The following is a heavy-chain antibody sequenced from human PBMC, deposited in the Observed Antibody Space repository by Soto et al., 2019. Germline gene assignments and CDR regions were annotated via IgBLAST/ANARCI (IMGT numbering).Heavy chain of an antibody. CDR1: GGSISSCF. CDR3: ARGMTTVTTLDY. CDR2: FSYTGST. D-gene: IGHD4-4*01. V-gene: IGHV4-59*12. Sequence: SETLSLTCTVSGGSISSCFWSWIRQAPGKGLEWIGYFSYTGSTSYNPSLKSRVTISVDRSKNQFSLKLSSVTAADTAVYYCARGMTTVTTLDYWGQGTLVTVSS. J-gene: IGHJ4*02.